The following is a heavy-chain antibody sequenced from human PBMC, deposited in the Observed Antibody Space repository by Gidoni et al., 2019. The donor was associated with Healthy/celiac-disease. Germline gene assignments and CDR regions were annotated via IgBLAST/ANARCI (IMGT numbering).Heavy chain of an antibody. V-gene: IGHV3-30*18. D-gene: IGHD3-10*01. CDR2: ISYDGSNK. J-gene: IGHJ4*02. CDR3: AKLTGVRKTPPDY. CDR1: GFTFSSYG. Sequence: QVQLVESGGGVVQPGRSLRLSCAASGFTFSSYGMHWVRQAPGKGLEWVAVISYDGSNKYYADSVKGRFTISRDNSKNTLYLQMNSLRAEDTAVYYCAKLTGVRKTPPDYWGQGTLVTVSS.